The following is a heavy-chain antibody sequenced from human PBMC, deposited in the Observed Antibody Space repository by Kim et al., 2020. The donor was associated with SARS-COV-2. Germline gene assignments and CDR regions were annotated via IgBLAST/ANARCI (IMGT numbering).Heavy chain of an antibody. CDR3: AKDSNRFGELLKHERKYYYYYYGMDV. V-gene: IGHV3-9*01. D-gene: IGHD3-10*01. CDR1: GFTFGDYA. CDR2: ISWNSGSI. J-gene: IGHJ6*02. Sequence: GGSLRLSCAASGFTFGDYAMHWVRQAPGKGLEWVSGISWNSGSIGYADSVKGRFTISRDNAKNSLYLQMNSLRAEDTALYYCAKDSNRFGELLKHERKYYYYYYGMDVWGQGTTVTVSS.